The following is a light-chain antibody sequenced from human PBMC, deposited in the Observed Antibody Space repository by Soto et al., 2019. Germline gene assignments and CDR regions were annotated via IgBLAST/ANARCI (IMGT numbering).Light chain of an antibody. Sequence: DIQMTQSPSTLSASVGDGVTITCRASQIIGSWLAWYQQKPGKAPKLLIYKATNLQSGVPSRFSGSGSGTEFTLTISSLQPDDFATYYCQHYNSYSEAFGQGTKVDIK. CDR2: KAT. CDR3: QHYNSYSEA. V-gene: IGKV1-5*03. CDR1: QIIGSW. J-gene: IGKJ1*01.